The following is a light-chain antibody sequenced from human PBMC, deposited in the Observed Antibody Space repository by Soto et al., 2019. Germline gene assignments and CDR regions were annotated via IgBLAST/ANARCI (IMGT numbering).Light chain of an antibody. CDR1: SSDVGGYNF. CDR3: NSYAGTNNWV. CDR2: EVN. J-gene: IGLJ3*02. V-gene: IGLV2-8*01. Sequence: QSALTQPPSASGSPGQSVTISCTGTSSDVGGYNFVSWYQQHPGKAPKLIISEVNKRPSGVPDRFSGSKSGNTASLTVSGLQAEDEADYYCNSYAGTNNWVFGGGTKITVL.